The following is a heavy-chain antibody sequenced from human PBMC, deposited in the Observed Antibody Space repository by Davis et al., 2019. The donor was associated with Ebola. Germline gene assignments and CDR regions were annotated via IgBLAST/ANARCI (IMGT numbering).Heavy chain of an antibody. CDR2: IYYSGST. D-gene: IGHD6-19*01. CDR1: GASISSYY. J-gene: IGHJ4*02. V-gene: IGHV4-59*01. Sequence: MPSETLSLTCSVSGASISSYYWSWIRQPPGKGLEWIGYIYYSGSTNYNPSLKSRVTMSVDTSKNQFFLKLSSVTAADTAVYYCARAGSSGWYIDYWGQGTLVTVSS. CDR3: ARAGSSGWYIDY.